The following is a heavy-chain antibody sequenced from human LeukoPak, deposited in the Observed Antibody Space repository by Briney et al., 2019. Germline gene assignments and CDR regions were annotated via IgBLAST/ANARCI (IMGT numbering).Heavy chain of an antibody. J-gene: IGHJ4*02. V-gene: IGHV3-53*01. CDR1: GFTVSNNY. D-gene: IGHD6-6*01. CDR3: ASLSLGHY. CDR2: IYSGGST. Sequence: GGSLRLSCAASGFTVSNNYMSWVRQAPGKGLEWVSVIYSGGSTYYADSVKGRFTISRDTSKNTLSLQMDSLRAEDTAVYYCASLSLGHYWGQGTLVTVSS.